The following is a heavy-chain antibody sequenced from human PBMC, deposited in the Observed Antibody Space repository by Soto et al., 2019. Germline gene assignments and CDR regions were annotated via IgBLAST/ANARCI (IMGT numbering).Heavy chain of an antibody. CDR2: IYSSGTT. D-gene: IGHD3-3*01. V-gene: IGHV4-59*08. J-gene: IGHJ6*03. Sequence: QVQLQESGPGLVKPSETLSLSCTVSSGSISGYYWSWIRQPPGKGLEWIGSIYSSGTTHYTPSLQNAIPMVFDTPKIQVSLNLSSVTAADTAVYYCARQASYDFWDGRFYYNYYMDVWGKGTPVTVSS. CDR1: SGSISGYY. CDR3: ARQASYDFWDGRFYYNYYMDV.